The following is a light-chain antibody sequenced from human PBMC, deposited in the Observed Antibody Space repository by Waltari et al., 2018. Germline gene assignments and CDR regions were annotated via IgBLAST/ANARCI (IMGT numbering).Light chain of an antibody. J-gene: IGKJ4*01. CDR3: QQYNNWPPT. CDR2: GAP. CDR1: QSVSDD. Sequence: EVVMTQSPVTLSVSPGERATLSCRASQSVSDDLAWYQQKPGQAPRLLIYGAPIRATGIPVRFSGSGSGTEFTLTISSLQSEDLATYYCQQYNNWPPTFGGGTKVQIK. V-gene: IGKV3-15*01.